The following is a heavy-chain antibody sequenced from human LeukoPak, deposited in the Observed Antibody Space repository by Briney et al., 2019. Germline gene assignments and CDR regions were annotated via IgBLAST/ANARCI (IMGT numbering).Heavy chain of an antibody. V-gene: IGHV1-69*05. J-gene: IGHJ6*03. CDR3: ARDRYSDYYYYMDV. CDR2: IIPIFGTA. D-gene: IGHD1-1*01. CDR1: GGTLSSYA. Sequence: ASVKVSCKASGGTLSSYAISWVRQAPGQGLEWMGGIIPIFGTANYAQKFQGRVTITTDESTSTAYMELSSLRSEDTAVYYCARDRYSDYYYYMDVWGKGTTVTVSS.